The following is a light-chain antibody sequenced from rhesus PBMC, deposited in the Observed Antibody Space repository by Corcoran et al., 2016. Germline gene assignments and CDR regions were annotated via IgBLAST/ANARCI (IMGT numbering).Light chain of an antibody. Sequence: DIQMTQSPSSLSASVGDRVTITCRASQGISTYLNWDQQKPGKAPTRMNYAASSLESGVPSRFIGRGCGTDFTLTISSLQPEDFATYYWLHYNSDLTFRPGTTLDIK. J-gene: IGKJ3*01. CDR3: LHYNSDLT. CDR1: QGISTY. V-gene: IGKV1-43*02. CDR2: AAS.